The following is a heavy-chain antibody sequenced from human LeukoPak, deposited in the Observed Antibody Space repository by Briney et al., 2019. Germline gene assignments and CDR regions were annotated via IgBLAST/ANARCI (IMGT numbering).Heavy chain of an antibody. V-gene: IGHV3-23*01. D-gene: IGHD4-23*01. J-gene: IGHJ4*02. CDR3: AKESIRWSFDY. CDR1: GFTFSTYA. Sequence: QPGGSLRLSCAASGFTFSTYAVNWVRQAPGRGLEWVSTISGSGGSTYYADSVKGRFTISRDNSKNTLYLQMNSLRAEDTAVYYCAKESIRWSFDYWGQGTLLTVSS. CDR2: ISGSGGST.